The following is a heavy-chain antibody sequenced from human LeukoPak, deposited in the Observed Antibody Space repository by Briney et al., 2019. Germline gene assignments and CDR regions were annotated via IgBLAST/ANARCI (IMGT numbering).Heavy chain of an antibody. V-gene: IGHV1-69*13. Sequence: SVKVSCKASGGTFSSYAISWVRQAPGQGLEWMGGIIPIFGTANYAQKFQGRVTITADESTSTAYMELSSLRSEGTAVYYCARQTDYYYGMDVWGQGTTVTVSS. D-gene: IGHD2-21*02. CDR2: IIPIFGTA. J-gene: IGHJ6*02. CDR1: GGTFSSYA. CDR3: ARQTDYYYGMDV.